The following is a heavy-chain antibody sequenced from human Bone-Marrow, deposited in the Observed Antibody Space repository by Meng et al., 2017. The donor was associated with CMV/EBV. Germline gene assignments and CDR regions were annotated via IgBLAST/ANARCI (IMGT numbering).Heavy chain of an antibody. CDR2: IRYDGSNK. Sequence: LSWAAAGFTLSSYGMHWVRQAPGKGLEWVAFIRYDGSNKYYADSVKGRFTISRDNSKNTLYLQMNSLRAEDTAVYYCAKDYGGYFDYWGQGTLVTVSS. J-gene: IGHJ4*02. CDR1: GFTLSSYG. V-gene: IGHV3-30*02. D-gene: IGHD3-10*01. CDR3: AKDYGGYFDY.